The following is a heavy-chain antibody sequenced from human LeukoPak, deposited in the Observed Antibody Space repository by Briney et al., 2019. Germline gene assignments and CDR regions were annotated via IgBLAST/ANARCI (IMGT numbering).Heavy chain of an antibody. D-gene: IGHD3-9*01. J-gene: IGHJ4*02. CDR3: ARGPDYDILTGYGYYFDY. Sequence: SETLSLTCTVSGGSISSYYWSWIRQPPGKGLEWIGYIYYSGSTNYNPSLKSRVTISVDTSKNQFSLKLSSVTAADTAVYYCARGPDYDILTGYGYYFDYWGQGTLVTVSS. V-gene: IGHV4-59*01. CDR2: IYYSGST. CDR1: GGSISSYY.